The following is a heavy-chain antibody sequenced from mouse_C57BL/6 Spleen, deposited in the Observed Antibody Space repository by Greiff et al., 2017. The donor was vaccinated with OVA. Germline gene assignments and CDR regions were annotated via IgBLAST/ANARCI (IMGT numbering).Heavy chain of an antibody. D-gene: IGHD2-4*01. CDR3: ARKNDYDGDAMDY. CDR2: ISSGSSTI. V-gene: IGHV5-17*01. J-gene: IGHJ4*01. CDR1: GFTFSDYG. Sequence: EVNVVESGGGLVKPGGSLKLSCAASGFTFSDYGMHWVRQAPEKGLEWVAYISSGSSTIYYADTVKGRFTISRDNAKNTLFLQMTSLRSEDTAMYYCARKNDYDGDAMDYWGQGTSVTVSS.